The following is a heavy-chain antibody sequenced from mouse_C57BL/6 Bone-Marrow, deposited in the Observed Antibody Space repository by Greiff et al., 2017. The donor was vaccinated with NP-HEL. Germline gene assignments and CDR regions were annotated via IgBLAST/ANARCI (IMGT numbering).Heavy chain of an antibody. J-gene: IGHJ4*01. CDR3: ARWGYGSSSHYYAMDY. V-gene: IGHV1-64*01. CDR2: IHPNSGST. CDR1: GYTFTSYW. Sequence: QVQLQQPGAELVKPGASVKLSCKASGYTFTSYWMHWVKQRPGQGLEWIGMIHPNSGSTNYNEKFKSKATLTVDKSSSTAYMQLSSLTSEDSAVYYCARWGYGSSSHYYAMDYWGQGTSVTVSS. D-gene: IGHD1-1*01.